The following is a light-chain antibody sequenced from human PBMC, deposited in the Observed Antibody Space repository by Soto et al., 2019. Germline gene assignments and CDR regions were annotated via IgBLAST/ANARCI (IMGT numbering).Light chain of an antibody. J-gene: IGKJ4*01. Sequence: DIVMTQSPDSLSVSLGERATINCKSSQSVLSSSNNKNYLAWYQQKPGQPPKVVIYWASTRGSGVPDRFSGSGSGTDFILTISSLQAEDVAVYYCQHYYSSPLTFGGGNKVEIK. CDR3: QHYYSSPLT. V-gene: IGKV4-1*01. CDR2: WAS. CDR1: QSVLSSSNNKNY.